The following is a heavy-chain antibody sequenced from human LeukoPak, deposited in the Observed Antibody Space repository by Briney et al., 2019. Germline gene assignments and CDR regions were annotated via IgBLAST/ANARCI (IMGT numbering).Heavy chain of an antibody. Sequence: ASVTVSCKASGYTFTSYGISWVRQAPGQGLEWMGWISAYNGNTNYAQKLQGRVTMTTDTSTNTAYMELRSLRSDDTTVYYCARGKGATEGYYYMDVWGKGTTVTVSS. J-gene: IGHJ6*03. CDR2: ISAYNGNT. D-gene: IGHD1-26*01. CDR1: GYTFTSYG. V-gene: IGHV1-18*01. CDR3: ARGKGATEGYYYMDV.